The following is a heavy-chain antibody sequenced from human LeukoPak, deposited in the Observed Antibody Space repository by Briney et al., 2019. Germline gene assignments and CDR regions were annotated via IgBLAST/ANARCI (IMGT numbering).Heavy chain of an antibody. Sequence: PSETLSLTCAVYGGSFSGYYWSWIRQPPGKGLEWIGEINHSGSTNYNPSLKSRVTISVDTSKNQFSLKLSSVTAADTAVYYCARDSGSYYVGFDYWGQGTLVTVPS. V-gene: IGHV4-34*01. CDR3: ARDSGSYYVGFDY. CDR1: GGSFSGYY. CDR2: INHSGST. D-gene: IGHD1-26*01. J-gene: IGHJ4*02.